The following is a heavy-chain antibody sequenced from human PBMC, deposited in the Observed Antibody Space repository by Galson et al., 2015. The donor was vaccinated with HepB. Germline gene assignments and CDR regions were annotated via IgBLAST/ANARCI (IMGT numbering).Heavy chain of an antibody. D-gene: IGHD3-22*01. V-gene: IGHV3-74*01. CDR2: LNSDGSTT. J-gene: IGHJ4*02. CDR1: GFTFSTYW. CDR3: IGSSGYPGF. Sequence: SLRLSCAASGFTFSTYWMHWVRQAPGKGLVWVSRLNSDGSTTTYADSVKGRFTISRDNAKNTLYLQMNSLRAEDTAVYYCIGSSGYPGFWGQGTLVTVSS.